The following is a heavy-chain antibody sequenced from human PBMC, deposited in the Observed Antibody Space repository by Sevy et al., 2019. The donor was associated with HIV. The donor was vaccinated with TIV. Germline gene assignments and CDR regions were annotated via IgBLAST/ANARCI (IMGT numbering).Heavy chain of an antibody. CDR1: GFTFSNAW. Sequence: GGSLRLSCAVSGFTFSNAWMNWVRQAPGKGLEWVGRIKIETDGGTTDYDAPVKGRLTISRDDSKNTLYMQMNSLKTEDTAVYYCTDGGYSGSPRAFDIWGQGTMVTVS. CDR3: TDGGYSGSPRAFDI. CDR2: IKIETDGGTT. D-gene: IGHD1-26*01. J-gene: IGHJ3*02. V-gene: IGHV3-15*07.